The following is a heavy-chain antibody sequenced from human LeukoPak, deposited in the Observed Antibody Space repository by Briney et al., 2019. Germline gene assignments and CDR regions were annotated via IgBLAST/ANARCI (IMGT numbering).Heavy chain of an antibody. V-gene: IGHV3-48*03. D-gene: IGHD2-2*01. Sequence: GGSLRLSCAASGFTFSSYEMNWVRQAPGKGLEWVSYISSSGSTIYYADSVKGRFTISRDNSKNTLYLQMNSLRAEDTAVYYCARDLGTHCSSTSCPRGAFDYWGQGTLVTVSS. CDR1: GFTFSSYE. J-gene: IGHJ4*02. CDR2: ISSSGSTI. CDR3: ARDLGTHCSSTSCPRGAFDY.